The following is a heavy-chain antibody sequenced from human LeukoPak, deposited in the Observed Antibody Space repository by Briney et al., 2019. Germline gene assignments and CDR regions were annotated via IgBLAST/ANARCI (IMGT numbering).Heavy chain of an antibody. CDR1: GYTFTGYY. V-gene: IGHV1-2*02. CDR2: ISPNSGST. D-gene: IGHD4-17*01. Sequence: VASVKVSCKASGYTFTGYYMHWVRQAPGQGLEWMGWISPNSGSTNYAQKFQGRVTMTRDTSTSTAYMELSRLRSDDTAVYYCASLYGDYVASDYWGQGTLVTVSS. J-gene: IGHJ4*02. CDR3: ASLYGDYVASDY.